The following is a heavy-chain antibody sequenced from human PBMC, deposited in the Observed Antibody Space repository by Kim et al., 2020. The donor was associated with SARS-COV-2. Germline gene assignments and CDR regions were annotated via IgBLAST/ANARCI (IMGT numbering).Heavy chain of an antibody. CDR3: AKCYYGSGCQPDAFDI. V-gene: IGHV3-23*01. J-gene: IGHJ3*02. D-gene: IGHD3-10*01. Sequence: GGSLRLSCAASGFTFSSYAMSWVRQAPGKGLEWVSAISGSGGSTYYADSVKGRFTISRDNSKNTLYLQMNSLRAEDTAVYYCAKCYYGSGCQPDAFDIWGQGTMVTVSS. CDR2: ISGSGGST. CDR1: GFTFSSYA.